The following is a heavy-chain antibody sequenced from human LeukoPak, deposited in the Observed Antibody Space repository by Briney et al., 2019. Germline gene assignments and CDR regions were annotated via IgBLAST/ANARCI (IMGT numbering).Heavy chain of an antibody. J-gene: IGHJ4*02. CDR3: ARDSYYDFWSGLDY. Sequence: GGSLRLSCAASGFTFSSYAMHWVRQAPGKGLEWVAVISYDGSNKYYADSVKGRFTISRDNSKNTLYLQMNSLRAEDTAVYYCARDSYYDFWSGLDYWGQRTLVTVSS. D-gene: IGHD3-3*01. CDR2: ISYDGSNK. CDR1: GFTFSSYA. V-gene: IGHV3-30-3*01.